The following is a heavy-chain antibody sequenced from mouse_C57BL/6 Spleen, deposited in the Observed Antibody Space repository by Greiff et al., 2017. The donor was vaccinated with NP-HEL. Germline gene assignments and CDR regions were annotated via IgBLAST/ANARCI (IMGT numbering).Heavy chain of an antibody. CDR2: INYDGSST. J-gene: IGHJ1*03. CDR1: GFTFSDYY. V-gene: IGHV5-16*01. Sequence: EVKLMESEGGLVQPGRSMKLSCTASGFTFSDYYMAWVRQVPEKGLEWVANINYDGSSTYYLDSLKSRFIISRDNAKNILYLQMSSLKSEDTATYYCARDSYWYFDVWGTGTTVTVSS. CDR3: ARDSYWYFDV.